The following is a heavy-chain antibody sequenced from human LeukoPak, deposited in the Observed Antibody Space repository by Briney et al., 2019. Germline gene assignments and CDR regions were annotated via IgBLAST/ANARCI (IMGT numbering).Heavy chain of an antibody. V-gene: IGHV1-69*13. Sequence: SVKVSCKASGGTFSSYAISWVRQAPGQGLEWMGGIIPIFGTANYAQKFQGRVTITADESTSTAYMELSSLRSEDTAVYYCARGSSREGYYYYYMDVWGKGTTVTVSS. CDR1: GGTFSSYA. D-gene: IGHD3-10*01. J-gene: IGHJ6*03. CDR3: ARGSSREGYYYYYMDV. CDR2: IIPIFGTA.